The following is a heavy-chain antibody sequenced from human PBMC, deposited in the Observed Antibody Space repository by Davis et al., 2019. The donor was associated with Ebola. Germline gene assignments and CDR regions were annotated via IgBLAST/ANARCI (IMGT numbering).Heavy chain of an antibody. V-gene: IGHV4/OR15-8*01. CDR2: IYHSGST. J-gene: IGHJ6*03. Sequence: ESLKISCAASGFTFSSYAMSWVRQAPGKGLEWIGEIYHSGSTNYNPSLKSRVTISVDKSKNQFSLKLSSVTAADTAVYYCARVCSSTSGLYYYYMDVWGKGTTVTVSS. CDR1: GFTFSSYAM. CDR3: ARVCSSTSGLYYYYMDV. D-gene: IGHD2-2*01.